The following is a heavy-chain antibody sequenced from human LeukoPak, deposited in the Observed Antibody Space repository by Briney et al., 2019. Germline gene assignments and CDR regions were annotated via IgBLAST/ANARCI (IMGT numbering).Heavy chain of an antibody. Sequence: SETLSLTCTVSGGSVSSGSYYWSWIRQPPGRGLEWIGYVFYSGSTTYNPSLESRVTISVDTSKNQFSLKLSSVTTADTAVYYCARMVTDSSSWYRFDAFDIWGQGTMVTVSS. J-gene: IGHJ3*02. CDR1: GGSVSSGSYY. D-gene: IGHD6-13*01. V-gene: IGHV4-61*01. CDR2: VFYSGST. CDR3: ARMVTDSSSWYRFDAFDI.